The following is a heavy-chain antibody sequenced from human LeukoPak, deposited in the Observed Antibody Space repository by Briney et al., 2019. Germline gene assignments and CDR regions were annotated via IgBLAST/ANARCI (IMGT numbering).Heavy chain of an antibody. V-gene: IGHV1-2*02. CDR2: INANNGAT. CDR3: ARDQNYYDTNTYYGIDC. D-gene: IGHD3-22*01. Sequence: ASVRVSCKTSGYTFTGHYIHWVRQAPGQGLEWMGWINANNGATHCAQTFQDRVTMTRDTSISTVYMELSRLTSDDTAVYYCARDQNYYDTNTYYGIDCWGQGTLVTVSS. CDR1: GYTFTGHY. J-gene: IGHJ4*02.